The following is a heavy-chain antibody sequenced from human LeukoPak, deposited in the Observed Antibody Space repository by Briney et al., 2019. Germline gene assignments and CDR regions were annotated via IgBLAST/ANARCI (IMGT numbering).Heavy chain of an antibody. Sequence: QAGGSLRLSCAASGFTFSSYAMSWVRKAPGKGLEWVSAISGSGGSTYYADSVKGRFTISRDNSKNTLYLQMNSLRAEDTAVYYCAKPMSGWYLTIFDYWGQGTLVTVSS. CDR1: GFTFSSYA. CDR3: AKPMSGWYLTIFDY. V-gene: IGHV3-23*01. CDR2: ISGSGGST. D-gene: IGHD6-19*01. J-gene: IGHJ4*02.